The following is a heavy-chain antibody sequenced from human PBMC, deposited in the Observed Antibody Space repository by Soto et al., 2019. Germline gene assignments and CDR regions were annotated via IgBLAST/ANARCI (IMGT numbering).Heavy chain of an antibody. V-gene: IGHV5-51*01. CDR3: VRARYYEILTGYYSSVVGY. Sequence: GESLKISCKGSGYSFTSYWIGWVRQMPGKGLEWMGIIYPGDSDTRYSPSFQGQVTISADKSISTAYLQWSSLKASDTAMYYCVRARYYEILTGYYSSVVGYWGQGTLVTVSS. D-gene: IGHD3-9*01. CDR2: IYPGDSDT. CDR1: GYSFTSYW. J-gene: IGHJ4*02.